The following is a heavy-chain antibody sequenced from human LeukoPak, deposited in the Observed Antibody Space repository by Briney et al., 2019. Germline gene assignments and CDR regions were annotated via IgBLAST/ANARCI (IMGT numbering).Heavy chain of an antibody. V-gene: IGHV4-59*01. Sequence: SETLSLTCTVSGGSISSYYWSWIRQPPGKGLEWIGYIYYSGSTNYNPSLKSRVTISVDTSKNQFSLRLRSVTAVDTAVYYCARVTGYMIEDYFDYWGQGTLVTVSS. CDR3: ARVTGYMIEDYFDY. D-gene: IGHD3-22*01. CDR2: IYYSGST. J-gene: IGHJ4*02. CDR1: GGSISSYY.